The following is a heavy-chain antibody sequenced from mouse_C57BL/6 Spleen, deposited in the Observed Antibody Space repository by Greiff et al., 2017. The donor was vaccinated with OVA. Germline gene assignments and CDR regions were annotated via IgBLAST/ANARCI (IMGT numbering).Heavy chain of an antibody. CDR1: GYSITSGYY. Sequence: DVHLVESGPGLVKPSQSLSLTCSVTGYSITSGYYWNWIRQFPGNKLEWMGYISYDGSNNYNPSLKNRISITRDTSKNQFFLKLNSVTTEDTATYYCARGNSNYVFAYWGQGTLVTVSA. V-gene: IGHV3-6*01. D-gene: IGHD2-5*01. J-gene: IGHJ3*01. CDR2: ISYDGSN. CDR3: ARGNSNYVFAY.